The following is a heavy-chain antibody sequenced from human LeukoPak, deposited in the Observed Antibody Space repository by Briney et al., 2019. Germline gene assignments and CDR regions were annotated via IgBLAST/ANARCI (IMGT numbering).Heavy chain of an antibody. J-gene: IGHJ4*02. Sequence: SETLSLTCAVYGGSFSGYYWSWIRQPPGKGLEWIGEINHSGSTNYNPSLKSRVTISVDTSKNQFSLKLSSVTAADTAVYYCARGGPYYYGSEHDWGQGTLVTVSS. CDR1: GGSFSGYY. CDR2: INHSGST. D-gene: IGHD3-10*01. V-gene: IGHV4-34*01. CDR3: ARGGPYYYGSEHD.